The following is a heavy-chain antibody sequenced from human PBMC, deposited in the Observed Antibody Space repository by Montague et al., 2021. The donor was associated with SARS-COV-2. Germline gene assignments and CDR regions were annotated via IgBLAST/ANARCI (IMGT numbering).Heavy chain of an antibody. CDR3: ANFRRTQLLFGTLYYGMDV. Sequence: SETLSLTCAGLGWWFSGDDWRCIRLNSREVIVSYGEINQSGRTNNNPSLKSRVIISVDTSKNQFSLKLSSVTAADTAVYYCANFRRTQLLFGTLYYGMDVWGQGTTVTVSS. D-gene: IGHD2-2*01. J-gene: IGHJ6*02. V-gene: IGHV4-34*01. CDR2: INQSGRT. CDR1: GWWFSGDD.